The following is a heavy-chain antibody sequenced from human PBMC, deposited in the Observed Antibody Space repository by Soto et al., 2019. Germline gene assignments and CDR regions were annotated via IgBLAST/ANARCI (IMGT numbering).Heavy chain of an antibody. V-gene: IGHV4-31*03. CDR2: SYYSGST. CDR3: ASSIAARDLQY. CDR1: GGSISSGGYC. D-gene: IGHD6-6*01. Sequence: QVQLQESGPGLVKPSQTLSLTCTVSGGSISSGGYCWSWIRQHPGKGLEWIGYSYYSGSTSYNPSLKSRVTISVDTSKNQFSLRLSSVTAADTAVYYCASSIAARDLQYWGQGTLVTVSS. J-gene: IGHJ4*02.